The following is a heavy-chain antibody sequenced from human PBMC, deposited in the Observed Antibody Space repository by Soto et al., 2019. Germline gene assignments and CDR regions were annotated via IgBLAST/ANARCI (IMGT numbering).Heavy chain of an antibody. D-gene: IGHD6-6*01. CDR2: IYWDDDK. V-gene: IGHV2-5*02. Sequence: QITLKESGPTLVKPTQTLTLTCTFSGFSLSTSGVGVGWIRQPPGKALEWLALIYWDDDKRYSSSLNSRLTITKDTSKNQVVRTMTNMDPVDTATYYCAHSRPPRLLDYWGQGTLVTVSS. CDR3: AHSRPPRLLDY. J-gene: IGHJ4*02. CDR1: GFSLSTSGVG.